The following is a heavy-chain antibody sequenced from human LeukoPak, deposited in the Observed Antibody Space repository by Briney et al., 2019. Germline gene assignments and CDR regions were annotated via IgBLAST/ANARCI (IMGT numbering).Heavy chain of an antibody. D-gene: IGHD1-1*01. CDR2: INPSGGST. J-gene: IGHJ4*02. CDR1: GYTFTSYY. V-gene: IGHV1-46*01. Sequence: ASVKVSCKASGYTFTSYYINWVRQAPGQGLEWMGVINPSGGSTRYAQKFQGRVTMTGDPSTRTVYMELSSLTSDDTAVYYCARGTTDDYWGQGTPVTVSS. CDR3: ARGTTDDY.